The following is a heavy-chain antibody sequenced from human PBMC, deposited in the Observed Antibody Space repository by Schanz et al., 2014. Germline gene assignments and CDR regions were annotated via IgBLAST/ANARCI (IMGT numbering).Heavy chain of an antibody. V-gene: IGHV3-33*01. CDR2: IWYDGNNK. CDR1: GFTFSSYG. CDR3: ASARCFTCPDYWFAP. D-gene: IGHD3-16*01. J-gene: IGHJ5*02. Sequence: QVQLVESGGDVVQPGRSLRLSCAASGFTFSSYGMHWVRQAPGKGLEWVAVIWYDGNNKYYADSVKGRFTISRDNSKNILYLQMNSLRDEDTAVYYCASARCFTCPDYWFAPWGQGTLVTVSS.